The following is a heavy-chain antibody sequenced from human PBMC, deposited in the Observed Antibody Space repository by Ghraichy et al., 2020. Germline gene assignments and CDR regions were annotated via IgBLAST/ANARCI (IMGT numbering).Heavy chain of an antibody. J-gene: IGHJ4*02. V-gene: IGHV3-21*01. CDR1: GFTFSSYS. D-gene: IGHD3-9*01. CDR2: ISSSSNYI. CDR3: ASGYAILTGQG. Sequence: GGSLRLSCAASGFTFSSYSMNWVRQAPGKGLEWVSSISSSSNYIYYADSLKGRFTISRDNAKNSLYLQMNSLRAEDPAVYYCASGYAILTGQGWGQGTLVTVSS.